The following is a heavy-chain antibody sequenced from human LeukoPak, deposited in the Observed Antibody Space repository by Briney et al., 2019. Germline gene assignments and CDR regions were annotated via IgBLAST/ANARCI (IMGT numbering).Heavy chain of an antibody. CDR1: GYTFTSYG. J-gene: IGHJ6*02. CDR2: ISAYNGNT. D-gene: IGHD1-1*01. Sequence: ASVTVSCKASGYTFTSYGISWVRQAPGQGLEWMGWISAYNGNTNYAQKLQGRVTMTTDTSTSTAYMELRRLRSDDTAVYYCARDPFDWNDDYYYGMDVWGQGTTVTVSS. V-gene: IGHV1-18*01. CDR3: ARDPFDWNDDYYYGMDV.